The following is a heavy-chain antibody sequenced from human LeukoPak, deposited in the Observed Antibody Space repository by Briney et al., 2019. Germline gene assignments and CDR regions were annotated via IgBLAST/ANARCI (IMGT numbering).Heavy chain of an antibody. D-gene: IGHD1-26*01. CDR3: APSTYSGSPPFDY. CDR1: GFSFSGHW. Sequence: SGGSLRLSCTASGFSFSGHWMHWARQLPGKGLVWVSRISPTGSTTSYADSVKGRFTVSRDNAKNSLYLQMNSLRAEDTAVYYCAPSTYSGSPPFDYWGQGTLVTVSS. CDR2: ISPTGSTT. J-gene: IGHJ4*02. V-gene: IGHV3-74*01.